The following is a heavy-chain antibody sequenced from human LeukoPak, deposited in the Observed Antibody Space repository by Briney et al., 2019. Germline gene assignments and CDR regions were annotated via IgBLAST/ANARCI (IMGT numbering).Heavy chain of an antibody. V-gene: IGHV5-51*01. D-gene: IGHD1-1*01. CDR2: IYPGDSDT. J-gene: IGHJ4*02. Sequence: GESLKIYFKGFGYSFCTCWIGWVRPMPGKGVELIGVIYPGDSDTIYSPSFRDQVTMSADRSISTAYLQGSSLKASDTAIYYCASWATGSAGFEYWGQGSLVTVSS. CDR1: GYSFCTCW. CDR3: ASWATGSAGFEY.